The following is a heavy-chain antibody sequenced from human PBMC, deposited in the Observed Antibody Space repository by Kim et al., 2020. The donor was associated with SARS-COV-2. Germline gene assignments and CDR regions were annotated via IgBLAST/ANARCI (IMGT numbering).Heavy chain of an antibody. Sequence: GGSLRLSCAASGFTVSSNYMSWVRQAPGKGLEWVSVIYSGGSTYYADSVKGRFTISRDNSKNTLYLQMNSLRAEDTAVYYCAREGEITMVRGVIITPPFVWGQGTTVTVSS. CDR3: AREGEITMVRGVIITPPFV. CDR2: IYSGGST. D-gene: IGHD3-10*01. J-gene: IGHJ6*02. CDR1: GFTVSSNY. V-gene: IGHV3-53*01.